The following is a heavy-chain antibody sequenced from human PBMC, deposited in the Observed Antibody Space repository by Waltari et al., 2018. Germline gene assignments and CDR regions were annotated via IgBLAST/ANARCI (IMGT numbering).Heavy chain of an antibody. J-gene: IGHJ5*02. CDR3: ARCPLSYDFWSGYYPNWFDP. V-gene: IGHV1-8*01. Sequence: QVQLVQSGAEVKKPGASVKVSCKASGYTFTSYDINWVRQATGQGLEWMGWMNPNSGNTGYAQKFQGRVTMTRNTSISTAYMELSSLRSEDTAVYYCARCPLSYDFWSGYYPNWFDPWGQGTLVTVSS. CDR2: MNPNSGNT. D-gene: IGHD3-3*01. CDR1: GYTFTSYD.